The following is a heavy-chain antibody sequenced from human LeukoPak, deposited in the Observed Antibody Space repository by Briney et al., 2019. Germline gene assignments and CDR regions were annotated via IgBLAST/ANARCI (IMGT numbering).Heavy chain of an antibody. CDR3: ARVPRYYYDSSGYPPVSY. V-gene: IGHV1-18*01. D-gene: IGHD3-22*01. J-gene: IGHJ4*02. CDR2: ISAYNGNT. CDR1: GYTFINYG. Sequence: ASVKVSCKTSGYTFINYGISWVRQAPGLGLEWMGWISAYNGNTNYAQKVQGRVTMTTDTSTSTAYMELRSLRFDDTAVYYCARVPRYYYDSSGYPPVSYWGQGTLVTVSS.